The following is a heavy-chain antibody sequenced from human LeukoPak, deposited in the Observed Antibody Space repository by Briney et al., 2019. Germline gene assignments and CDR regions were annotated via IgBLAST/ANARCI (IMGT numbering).Heavy chain of an antibody. Sequence: GESLKISCKGSGYSFTSYWIGWVRQMPGKGLEWMGIIYPGDSDTRYSPSFQGQVTISADKSISTAYLQWSSLKASDTAMYYCARAVMVRGVIRPFDCWGQGTLVTVSS. V-gene: IGHV5-51*01. J-gene: IGHJ4*02. CDR1: GYSFTSYW. CDR2: IYPGDSDT. D-gene: IGHD3-10*01. CDR3: ARAVMVRGVIRPFDC.